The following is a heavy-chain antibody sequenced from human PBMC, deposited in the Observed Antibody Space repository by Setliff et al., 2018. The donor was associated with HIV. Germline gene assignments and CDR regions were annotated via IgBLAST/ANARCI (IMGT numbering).Heavy chain of an antibody. Sequence: SETLSLTCAVSDYSISSGYYWGWIRQPPGKGLEWTGSIYHSGSTHYNPSLKSRVTISVDTSKNQFSLKLSSVTAADTAVYYCAREIPYSFGYYFDYWGQGTLVTVSS. CDR1: DYSISSGYY. D-gene: IGHD5-18*01. CDR3: AREIPYSFGYYFDY. V-gene: IGHV4-38-2*02. CDR2: IYHSGST. J-gene: IGHJ4*02.